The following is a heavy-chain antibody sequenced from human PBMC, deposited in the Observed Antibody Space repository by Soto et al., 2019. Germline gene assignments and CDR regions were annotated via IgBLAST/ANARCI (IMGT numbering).Heavy chain of an antibody. CDR1: GFTFSSYS. J-gene: IGHJ3*02. Sequence: GESLKISCAASGFTFSSYSMNWVRQAPGKGLEWVSSISSSSSYIYYADSVKGRFTISRDNAKNSLYLQMNSLRAEDTAVYYCARDRSGEWYDAFDIWGQGTMVTVSS. V-gene: IGHV3-21*01. CDR2: ISSSSSYI. D-gene: IGHD2-8*01. CDR3: ARDRSGEWYDAFDI.